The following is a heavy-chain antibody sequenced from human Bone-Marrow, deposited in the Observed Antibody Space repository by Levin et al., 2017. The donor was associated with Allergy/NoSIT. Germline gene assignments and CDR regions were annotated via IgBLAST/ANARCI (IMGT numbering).Heavy chain of an antibody. CDR1: GFTVSSNY. J-gene: IGHJ6*02. D-gene: IGHD3-10*01. Sequence: SCAASGFTVSSNYMSWVRQAPGKGLEWVSVIYSGGSTYYADSVKGRFTISRDNSKNTLYLQMNSLRAEDTAVYYCARELHDYGSGSYYYYYGMDVWGQGTTVTVSS. CDR3: ARELHDYGSGSYYYYYGMDV. CDR2: IYSGGST. V-gene: IGHV3-53*01.